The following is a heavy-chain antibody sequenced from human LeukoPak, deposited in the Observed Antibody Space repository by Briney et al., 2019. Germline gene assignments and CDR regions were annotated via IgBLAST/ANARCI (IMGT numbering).Heavy chain of an antibody. CDR2: ISTTSTI. CDR3: ARSGLSRFDY. V-gene: IGHV3-48*01. CDR1: GFTFSNYG. J-gene: IGHJ4*02. D-gene: IGHD4/OR15-4a*01. Sequence: GGSLRLSCAASGFTFSNYGMNWVRQAPGKGLEWVAYISTTSTIYYADSVKGRFTISRDNGKNSLYLQMNSLRAEDTAVYYCARSGLSRFDYWGQGTLVTVSS.